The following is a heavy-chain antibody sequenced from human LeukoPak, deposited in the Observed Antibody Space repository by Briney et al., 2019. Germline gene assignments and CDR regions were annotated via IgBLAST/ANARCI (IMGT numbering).Heavy chain of an antibody. D-gene: IGHD2/OR15-2a*01. Sequence: GGSLRLSCAASGNYWMHWVRQAPGKGLVWVSHINSDGSWTSYADSVKGRFTISKDNAKNTVYLQMNSLRAEDTAVYYCDSFYETYWGRGTLVTVSS. CDR1: GNYW. J-gene: IGHJ4*02. CDR3: DSFYETY. CDR2: INSDGSWT. V-gene: IGHV3-74*01.